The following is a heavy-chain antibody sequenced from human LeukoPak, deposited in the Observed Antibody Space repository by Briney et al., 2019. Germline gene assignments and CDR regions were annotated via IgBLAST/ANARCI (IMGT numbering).Heavy chain of an antibody. CDR3: ANIPASQYSSGWYFSEGGFDY. Sequence: GGSLRLSCAASGFTFSNAWMSWVRQAPGKGLEWVGRIKSKTDGGTTDYAAPVKGRFTISRDDSKNTLYLQMNSLRAEDTAVYYCANIPASQYSSGWYFSEGGFDYWGQGTLVTVSS. J-gene: IGHJ4*02. CDR1: GFTFSNAW. CDR2: IKSKTDGGTT. V-gene: IGHV3-15*05. D-gene: IGHD6-19*01.